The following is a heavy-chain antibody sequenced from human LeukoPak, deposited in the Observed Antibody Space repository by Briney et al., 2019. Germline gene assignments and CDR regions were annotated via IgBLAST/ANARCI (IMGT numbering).Heavy chain of an antibody. V-gene: IGHV3-23*01. CDR2: ISGSGGST. CDR1: EFTFSSNA. J-gene: IGHJ4*02. Sequence: GGSLRLSCAASEFTFSSNAMHWVRQAPGKGLEWVSAISGSGGSTYYADSVKGRFTISRDNSKNTLYLQMNSLRAEDTAVYYCAKVAGGELMAHWGQGTLVTVSS. D-gene: IGHD3-10*01. CDR3: AKVAGGELMAH.